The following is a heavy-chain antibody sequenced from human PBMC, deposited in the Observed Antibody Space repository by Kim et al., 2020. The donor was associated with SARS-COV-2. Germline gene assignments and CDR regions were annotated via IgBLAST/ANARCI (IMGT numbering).Heavy chain of an antibody. CDR3: ARGIAAFDDMMVLNAY. D-gene: IGHD6-13*01. J-gene: IGHJ4*02. CDR2: INAGNGYK. V-gene: IGHV1-3*01. Sequence: ASVKVSCKASGYTFTSYAMHWVRQAPGQRLEWMGWINAGNGYKKYSQKFQGRVTITRDTSASTAYMELSSLRSEDTAVYYCARGIAAFDDMMVLNAYWGQGTLVTVSS. CDR1: GYTFTSYA.